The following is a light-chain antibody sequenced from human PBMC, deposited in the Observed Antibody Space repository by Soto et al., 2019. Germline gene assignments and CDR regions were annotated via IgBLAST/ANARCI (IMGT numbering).Light chain of an antibody. J-gene: IGKJ5*01. V-gene: IGKV3-20*01. CDR3: QQYGGSPAIT. Sequence: EIVLTQSPGTLSLSPGERATLSCRDSQTVGSAYLAWYQHKAGQAPRLLIYGTSGRATGIPDRFSGSGSGADFTLTISRLEPEDFAVYYCQQYGGSPAITFGQGTRLEIK. CDR2: GTS. CDR1: QTVGSAY.